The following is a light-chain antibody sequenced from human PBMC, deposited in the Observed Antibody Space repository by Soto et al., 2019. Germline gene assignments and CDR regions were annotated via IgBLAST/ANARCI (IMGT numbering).Light chain of an antibody. CDR1: RNINGNY. CDR3: QQYIRRPLS. Sequence: EVVLTQSPGTLSLSPGERATLSCRASRNINGNYLGWYQLKRGQAPRLLIYGTSTRATGIPDRFSGSGSGTDFTLTISGLQAEDFAVYFCQQYIRRPLSFGQGTRLEIK. J-gene: IGKJ5*01. CDR2: GTS. V-gene: IGKV3-20*01.